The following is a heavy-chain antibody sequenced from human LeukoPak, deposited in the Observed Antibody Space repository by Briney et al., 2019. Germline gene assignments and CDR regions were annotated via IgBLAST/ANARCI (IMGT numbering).Heavy chain of an antibody. CDR1: GGSISSSSYY. CDR3: ARGHDFWSGYYKY. D-gene: IGHD3-3*01. Sequence: SETLSLTCTVSGGSISSSSYYWGWIRQPPGKGLEWIGNIYYSGSTYFNPSLTSRVTISVDTSKNQFSLKLSSVTAADTAVYYCARGHDFWSGYYKYWGQGTLVTVSS. J-gene: IGHJ4*02. V-gene: IGHV4-39*01. CDR2: IYYSGST.